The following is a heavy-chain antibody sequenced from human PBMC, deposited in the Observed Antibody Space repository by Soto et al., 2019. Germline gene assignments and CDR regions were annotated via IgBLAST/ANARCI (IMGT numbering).Heavy chain of an antibody. CDR2: IIPIFGTA. J-gene: IGHJ4*02. CDR1: GGTFSSYA. CDR3: AKDSREFYYYDSSGYAYLDD. Sequence: SVKVSCKASGGTFSSYAISWVRQAPGQGLEWMGGIIPIFGTANYAQKFQGRVTITRDTSASTAYMELSSLRSEDTAVYYCAKDSREFYYYDSSGYAYLDDWGQGSLVPVAS. V-gene: IGHV1-69*05. D-gene: IGHD3-22*01.